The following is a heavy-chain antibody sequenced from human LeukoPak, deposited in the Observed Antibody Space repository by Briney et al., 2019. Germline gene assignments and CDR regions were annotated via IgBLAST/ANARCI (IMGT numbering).Heavy chain of an antibody. CDR3: AKEVASGSYWDYFDY. J-gene: IGHJ4*02. CDR2: ISGSGGST. D-gene: IGHD3-10*01. Sequence: GGSLRLSCAASGFTFSSYGMSWVRKAPGKGLEWVSAISGSGGSTYYADSVKGRFTISRDNSKNTLYLQMNSLRAEDTAVYYCAKEVASGSYWDYFDYWGQGTLVTVSS. CDR1: GFTFSSYG. V-gene: IGHV3-23*01.